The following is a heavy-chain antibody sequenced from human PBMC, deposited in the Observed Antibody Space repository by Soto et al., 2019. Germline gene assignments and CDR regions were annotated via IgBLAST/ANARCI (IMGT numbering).Heavy chain of an antibody. CDR2: ISYDGSNK. CDR3: AKVHLFGVAYFDY. CDR1: GFTFSSYG. V-gene: IGHV3-30*18. D-gene: IGHD3-3*01. Sequence: GGSLRLSCAASGFTFSSYGMHWVRQAPGKGLEWVAVISYDGSNKYYADSVKGRFTISRDNSKNTLYLQMNSLRAEDTAVYYCAKVHLFGVAYFDYWGQGTLVTVSS. J-gene: IGHJ4*02.